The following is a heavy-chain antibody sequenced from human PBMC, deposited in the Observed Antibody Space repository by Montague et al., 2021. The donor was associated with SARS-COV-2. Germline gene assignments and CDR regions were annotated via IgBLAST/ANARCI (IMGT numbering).Heavy chain of an antibody. D-gene: IGHD3-10*01. V-gene: IGHV4-59*11. J-gene: IGHJ5*02. Sequence: SETLSLTCAVSGGSISSHYWSFILQPPGKGLEWIAYINYSAGTNYNPSLKSRVTISVDASKNHFSLQLRSVTPADTAVYFCARATSVRGAVNWFDPWGQGTLVTVSS. CDR1: GGSISSHY. CDR2: INYSAGT. CDR3: ARATSVRGAVNWFDP.